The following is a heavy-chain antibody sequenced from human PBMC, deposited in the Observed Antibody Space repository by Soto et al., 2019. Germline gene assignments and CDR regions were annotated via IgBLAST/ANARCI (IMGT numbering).Heavy chain of an antibody. J-gene: IGHJ4*02. CDR3: ARGRFTSVTTVTREYYFDY. D-gene: IGHD4-17*01. Sequence: QVQLQQWGAGLLKPSETLSLTCAVYGGSFSNYYWSWIRQPPGKGLEWIGEINHSGSTNYNPPLKSRVTISIDKSKNHFSLNLNSVTAADTAVYYCARGRFTSVTTVTREYYFDYWGQGTLVTVSS. CDR1: GGSFSNYY. CDR2: INHSGST. V-gene: IGHV4-34*01.